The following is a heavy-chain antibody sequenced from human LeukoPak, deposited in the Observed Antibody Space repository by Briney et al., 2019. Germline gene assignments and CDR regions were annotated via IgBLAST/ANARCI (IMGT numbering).Heavy chain of an antibody. CDR3: ARRGPDYYDSSGYSPLDY. CDR2: IYYSGST. J-gene: IGHJ4*02. D-gene: IGHD3-22*01. Sequence: SETLSLTCAVSGYSISSGYYWGWIRQPPGKGLEWIGSIYYSGSTYYNPSLKSRVTISVDTSKNQFSLKLSSVTAADTAVYYCARRGPDYYDSSGYSPLDYWGQGTLVTVSS. V-gene: IGHV4-38-2*01. CDR1: GYSISSGYY.